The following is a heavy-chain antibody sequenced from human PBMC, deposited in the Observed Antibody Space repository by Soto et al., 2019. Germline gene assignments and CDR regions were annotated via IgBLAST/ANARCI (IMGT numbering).Heavy chain of an antibody. CDR3: AKWNGGFDY. CDR1: GFTFSSYG. Sequence: PGGSLRLSCAASGFTFSSYGMHWVRQAPGKGLEWVAVISYDGSYKYYADPVKGRFTISRDNSKNTLYLQMNSLRAEDTAVYYCAKWNGGFDYWGQGTLVTVSS. D-gene: IGHD3-16*01. CDR2: ISYDGSYK. J-gene: IGHJ4*02. V-gene: IGHV3-30*18.